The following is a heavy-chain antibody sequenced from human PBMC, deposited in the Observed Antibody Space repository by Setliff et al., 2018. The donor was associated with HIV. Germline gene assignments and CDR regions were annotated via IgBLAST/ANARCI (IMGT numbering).Heavy chain of an antibody. CDR1: GYTFTTYG. CDR2: ISTYSDET. Sequence: ASVKVSCKPSGYTFTTYGLSWVRQAPGQGLEWMGWISTYSDETSSSQNLQGRLTMTTDTSTGTAYMELTSLTSEDTAVYYCARGHYYGSGSYFWYGYFDYWGQGTLVTVSS. V-gene: IGHV1-18*01. J-gene: IGHJ4*02. D-gene: IGHD3-10*01. CDR3: ARGHYYGSGSYFWYGYFDY.